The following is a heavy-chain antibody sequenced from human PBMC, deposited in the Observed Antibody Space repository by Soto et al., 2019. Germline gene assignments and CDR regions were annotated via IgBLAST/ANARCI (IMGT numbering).Heavy chain of an antibody. D-gene: IGHD3-10*01. J-gene: IGHJ4*02. V-gene: IGHV4-59*01. Sequence: KPSETLSLTCIVSGGSISSYYWNWIRQPPGKGLEWIGYIYYSGNTNYNPSLQSRVTISVDTSKNQFSLKLNSVTAADTAVYYCARLGSAAGALDYWGQGTLVTVSS. CDR1: GGSISSYY. CDR3: ARLGSAAGALDY. CDR2: IYYSGNT.